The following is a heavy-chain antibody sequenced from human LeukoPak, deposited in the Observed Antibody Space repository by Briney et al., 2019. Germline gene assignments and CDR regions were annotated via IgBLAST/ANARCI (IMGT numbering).Heavy chain of an antibody. CDR3: ARDLGIIAVAGNFDY. CDR1: GYTFTSYY. J-gene: IGHJ4*02. V-gene: IGHV1-46*01. CDR2: INPSGGGT. D-gene: IGHD6-19*01. Sequence: ASVKVSCKASGYTFTSYYMHWVRQAPGQGLEWMGIINPSGGGTSYAQKFQGRVTMTRDTSTSTVYMELSSLRSEDTAVYYCARDLGIIAVAGNFDYWGQGTLVTVSS.